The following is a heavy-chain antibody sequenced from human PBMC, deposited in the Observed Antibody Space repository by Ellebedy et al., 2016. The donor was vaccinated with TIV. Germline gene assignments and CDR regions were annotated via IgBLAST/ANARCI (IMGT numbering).Heavy chain of an antibody. Sequence: AASVKVSCKASGYTFTSYGISWVRQAPGQGLEWMGWISAYNGNTNYAQKLQGRVTMTTDTSTSTAYMELRSLRSDDTAVYYWARAGGDYPGLHFDYWGQGTLVTVSS. CDR3: ARAGGDYPGLHFDY. CDR2: ISAYNGNT. CDR1: GYTFTSYG. D-gene: IGHD4-17*01. J-gene: IGHJ4*02. V-gene: IGHV1-18*01.